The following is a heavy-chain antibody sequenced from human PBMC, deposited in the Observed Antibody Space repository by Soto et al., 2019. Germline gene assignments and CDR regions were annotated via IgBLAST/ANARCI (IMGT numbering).Heavy chain of an antibody. J-gene: IGHJ6*02. D-gene: IGHD6-19*01. CDR2: INPNSGGA. CDR1: VYTFTRYY. Sequence: VKVYCNAPVYTFTRYYMHVLRQAPGQGLEWMGWINPNSGGANYAQKFQGRVTMTSDTSINTAYMELSRLISDDTAVYDCASSQGIAVAGTNYYYGMDVWGQGTTVTVSS. V-gene: IGHV1-2*02. CDR3: ASSQGIAVAGTNYYYGMDV.